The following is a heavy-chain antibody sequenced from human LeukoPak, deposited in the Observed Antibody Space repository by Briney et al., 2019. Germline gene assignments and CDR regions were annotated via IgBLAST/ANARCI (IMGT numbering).Heavy chain of an antibody. J-gene: IGHJ4*02. CDR1: GGSISSYY. CDR2: IYYSRST. V-gene: IGHV4-59*08. D-gene: IGHD5-18*01. CDR3: ARQGWIQLWLAFDY. Sequence: SETLSLTCTVSGGSISSYYWSWIRQPPGKGLEWIGYIYYSRSTNYNPSLKSRVTISVDTSKNQFSLKLSSVTAADTAVYYCARQGWIQLWLAFDYWGQGTLVTVSS.